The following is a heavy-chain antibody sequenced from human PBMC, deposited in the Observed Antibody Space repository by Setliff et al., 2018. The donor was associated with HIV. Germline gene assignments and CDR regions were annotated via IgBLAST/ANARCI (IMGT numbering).Heavy chain of an antibody. V-gene: IGHV4-31*03. CDR2: IYCSGST. CDR3: ARVTSAHPTYYYYYMDV. CDR1: GGSISSGGYY. Sequence: SETLSLTCTVSGGSISSGGYYWSWIRQHPGKSLEWIGYIYCSGSTYYNPSLKSRVTISVDTSKNQFSLKLSSVTAADTAVYYCARVTSAHPTYYYYYMDVWGKGTTVTVSS. J-gene: IGHJ6*03. D-gene: IGHD6-25*01.